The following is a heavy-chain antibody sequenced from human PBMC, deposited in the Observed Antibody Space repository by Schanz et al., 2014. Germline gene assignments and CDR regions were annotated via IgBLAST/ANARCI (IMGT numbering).Heavy chain of an antibody. Sequence: QVQLVQSGAEVKKPGSSVKVSCKASGGTFSSYTISWVRQAPGQGLEWMGRIISILGIPNYAQKFQGRVTFTADKSTSTAYMELSSLRYEDTAMYYCATMWGYCTATACQILEVLDVWGQGTMVTVSS. V-gene: IGHV1-69*02. CDR2: IISILGIP. CDR3: ATMWGYCTATACQILEVLDV. J-gene: IGHJ3*01. CDR1: GGTFSSYT. D-gene: IGHD2-8*02.